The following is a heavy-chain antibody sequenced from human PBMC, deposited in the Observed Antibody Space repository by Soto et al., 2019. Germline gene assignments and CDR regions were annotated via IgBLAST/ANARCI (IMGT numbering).Heavy chain of an antibody. J-gene: IGHJ6*02. CDR2: IIPIFGTA. V-gene: IGHV1-69*06. Sequence: QVQLVQSGAEVRKPGSSVKVSCKASGGTFSSYAISWVRQAPGQGLEWMGGIIPIFGTANYAQKFQGRVTITAAKSTSTAYMELSSLRSEDTAVYYCASSPPLPIHYGMDVWGQGTTVTVSS. CDR1: GGTFSSYA. CDR3: ASSPPLPIHYGMDV.